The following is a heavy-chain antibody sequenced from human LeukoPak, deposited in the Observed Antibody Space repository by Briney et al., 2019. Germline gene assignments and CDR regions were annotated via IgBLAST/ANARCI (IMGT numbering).Heavy chain of an antibody. J-gene: IGHJ1*01. CDR1: GGSINNYY. D-gene: IGHD4-17*01. V-gene: IGHV4-59*08. Sequence: SETLSLTCSVSGGSINNYYWSWIRQPPGKGLEWIAYIYYTGSTSSNPSLKNRVTVSVDTSKNQFSLKLSSVTAADTAVYYCARHGPSYGNFQPWGQGTLVTVSS. CDR3: ARHGPSYGNFQP. CDR2: IYYTGST.